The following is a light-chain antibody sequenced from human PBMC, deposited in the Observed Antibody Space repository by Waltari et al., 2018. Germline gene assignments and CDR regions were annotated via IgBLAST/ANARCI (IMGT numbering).Light chain of an antibody. CDR3: SSYTTSSTL. J-gene: IGLJ1*01. V-gene: IGLV2-14*03. Sequence: QSALTQPASVSGSPGQSITISCTGTSSDVGDYDHVSWYQQHPGKAPKLKLYDVLKRPSWVSIRFSGSKSGNTASLTISGLQAEDEADYYCSSYTTSSTLFGTGTKVTVL. CDR1: SSDVGDYDH. CDR2: DVL.